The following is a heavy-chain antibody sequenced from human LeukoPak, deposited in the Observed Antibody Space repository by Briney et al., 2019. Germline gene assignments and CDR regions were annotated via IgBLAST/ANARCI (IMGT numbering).Heavy chain of an antibody. J-gene: IGHJ1*01. CDR1: GFTVSDYS. V-gene: IGHV3-23*01. D-gene: IGHD3-9*01. CDR2: ISGSGSYT. CDR3: ARVGGDYDILTGQASPEYFQH. Sequence: PGGSLRLSCAASGFTVSDYSMSWVRQAPGKGLEWVSAISGSGSYTDYADSVKGRFTISKDNSKNTLYMRMSSLRAEDTAVYYCARVGGDYDILTGQASPEYFQHWGQGTLVTVSS.